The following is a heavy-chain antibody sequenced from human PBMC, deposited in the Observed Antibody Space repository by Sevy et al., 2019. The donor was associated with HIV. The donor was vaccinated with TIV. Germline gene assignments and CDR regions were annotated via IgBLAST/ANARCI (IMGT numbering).Heavy chain of an antibody. CDR2: IKQDGSEK. CDR3: ARVSAYYYDSSGHRDY. J-gene: IGHJ4*02. Sequence: GGSLRLSCAASGFTFSSYWMSWVRQAPGKGLEWVANIKQDGSEKYYVDSVKGRFTISRDNAKKSQYLQMNSLRAEDTAVYYCARVSAYYYDSSGHRDYWGQGTLVTVSS. V-gene: IGHV3-7*03. D-gene: IGHD3-22*01. CDR1: GFTFSSYW.